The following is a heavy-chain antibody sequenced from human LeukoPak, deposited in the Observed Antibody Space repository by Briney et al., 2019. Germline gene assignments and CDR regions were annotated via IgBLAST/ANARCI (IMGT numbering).Heavy chain of an antibody. D-gene: IGHD6-13*01. CDR3: ARDSIAAAFGYAFDI. Sequence: GGSLRLSCAASGFTFSSYWMSWVRQAPGKGLEWVATIKYDGSEKYYVDPVKGRFTISRDNAKNSLYLQMNSLRAEDTAVYYCARDSIAAAFGYAFDIWGQGTMVTVSS. CDR2: IKYDGSEK. CDR1: GFTFSSYW. J-gene: IGHJ3*02. V-gene: IGHV3-7*01.